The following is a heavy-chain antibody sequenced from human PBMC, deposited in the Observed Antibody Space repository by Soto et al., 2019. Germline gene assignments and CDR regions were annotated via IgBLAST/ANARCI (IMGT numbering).Heavy chain of an antibody. J-gene: IGHJ4*02. D-gene: IGHD3-9*01. CDR1: GGSISSSSYY. Sequence: SETLSLTCTVSGGSISSSSYYWGWIRQPPGKGLEWIGSIYYSGSTYYNPSLKSRVTISVDTSKNQFSLKLSSVTAADTAVYYCARLLRFGNFDWLSQIDYWGQGTRVTVSS. V-gene: IGHV4-39*01. CDR3: ARLLRFGNFDWLSQIDY. CDR2: IYYSGST.